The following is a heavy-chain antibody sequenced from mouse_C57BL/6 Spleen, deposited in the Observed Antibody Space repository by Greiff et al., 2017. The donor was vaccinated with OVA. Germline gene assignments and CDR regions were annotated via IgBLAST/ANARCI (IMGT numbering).Heavy chain of an antibody. CDR1: GYTFTSYW. V-gene: IGHV1-50*01. D-gene: IGHD2-4*01. CDR2: IDPSDSYT. J-gene: IGHJ3*01. Sequence: QVQLQQSGAELVKPGASVKLSCKASGYTFTSYWMQWVKQRPGQGLEWIGEIDPSDSYTNYNQKFKGKATLTVDTSSSTAYMQLSSLTSEDSAVYYCASRDDYGWFAYWGQGTLVTVSA. CDR3: ASRDDYGWFAY.